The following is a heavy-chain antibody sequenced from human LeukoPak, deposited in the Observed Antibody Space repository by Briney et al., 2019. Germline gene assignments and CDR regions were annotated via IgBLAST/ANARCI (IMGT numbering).Heavy chain of an antibody. CDR1: SGSISTSNYY. V-gene: IGHV4-39*07. Sequence: SETLSLTCTVSSGSISTSNYYWGWVRQPPGTALEWIGNIFYSWSTYYSPSLKSRVAISLDTSRNQFSLKLSSVTAADTAVYYCARGQDPMNAFDIWGQGTMVTVSS. CDR2: IFYSWST. J-gene: IGHJ3*02. CDR3: ARGQDPMNAFDI.